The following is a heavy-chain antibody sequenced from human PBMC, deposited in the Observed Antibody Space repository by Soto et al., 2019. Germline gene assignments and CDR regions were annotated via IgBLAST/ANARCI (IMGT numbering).Heavy chain of an antibody. CDR3: ARVAHSSSWTRSNFFDY. CDR2: INPSGGST. J-gene: IGHJ4*02. V-gene: IGHV1-46*01. D-gene: IGHD6-13*01. Sequence: QVQMVQSRAEVKKPGASVKVSCKASGYTFTSYYMHWVRQAPGQGLEWMGIINPSGGSTSYAQKFQGRVTMTRDTSTSTVYMELSSLRSEDTAVYYCARVAHSSSWTRSNFFDYWGQGTLVTVSS. CDR1: GYTFTSYY.